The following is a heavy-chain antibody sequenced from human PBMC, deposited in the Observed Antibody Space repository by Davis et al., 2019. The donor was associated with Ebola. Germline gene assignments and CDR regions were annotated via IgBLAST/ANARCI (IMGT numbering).Heavy chain of an antibody. CDR1: GYTFTSYG. V-gene: IGHV1-18*04. CDR3: ARDQYSSQGLGYYYYGMDV. Sequence: AASVQVSCKASGYTFTSYGISWVRQAPGQGLEWMGWISTYNGNTKYAQKLQGRVTMTTDTSTSIAYMELRSLRSDDTAVYYCARDQYSSQGLGYYYYGMDVWGQGTTVTVSS. D-gene: IGHD6-6*01. CDR2: ISTYNGNT. J-gene: IGHJ6*02.